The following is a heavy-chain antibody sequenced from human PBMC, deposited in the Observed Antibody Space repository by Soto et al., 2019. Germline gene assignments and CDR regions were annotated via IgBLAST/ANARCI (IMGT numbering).Heavy chain of an antibody. CDR3: ARDRKSSGWYGADYYYGMDV. V-gene: IGHV3-43D*04. CDR2: ISWDGGST. Sequence: GGSLRLSCAASGFTFDDYAMHWVRQAPGKGLEWVSLISWDGGSTYYADSVKGRFTISRDNSKNTLYLQMNSLRAEDTAVYYCARDRKSSGWYGADYYYGMDVWGQGTTVTVSS. D-gene: IGHD6-19*01. CDR1: GFTFDDYA. J-gene: IGHJ6*02.